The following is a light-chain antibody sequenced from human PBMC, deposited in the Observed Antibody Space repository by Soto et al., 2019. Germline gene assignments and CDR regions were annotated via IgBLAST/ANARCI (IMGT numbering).Light chain of an antibody. Sequence: DFQMTQSPSTLSASVGDKVTMTCRASQRIGSWLAWYQQKPGKAPKVLIYDASSLESGVPSRISGSGSGTEYTLTISSLQPDDFATYYCQKYNSYFGQGTRLEIK. CDR1: QRIGSW. J-gene: IGKJ5*01. CDR3: QKYNSY. CDR2: DAS. V-gene: IGKV1-5*01.